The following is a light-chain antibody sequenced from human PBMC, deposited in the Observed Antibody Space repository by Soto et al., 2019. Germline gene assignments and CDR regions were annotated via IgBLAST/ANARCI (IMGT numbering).Light chain of an antibody. CDR1: QNVSTS. Sequence: ETLLTQSPATLSLSPGESATLSCRASQNVSTSLAWYQQKAGQAPRLLIYDASHRATGIPVRFSGSGSGADYTLTIASLEPDDFAVYFCKQRSNWPPYTFGQGTKLEIK. CDR3: KQRSNWPPYT. CDR2: DAS. V-gene: IGKV3-11*01. J-gene: IGKJ2*01.